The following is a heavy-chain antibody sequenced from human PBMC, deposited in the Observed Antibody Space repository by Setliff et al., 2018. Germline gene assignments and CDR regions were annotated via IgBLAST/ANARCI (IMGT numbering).Heavy chain of an antibody. Sequence: ASETLSLTCTVSGGSISSFYWSWIRQPPGKGLEWIGYIYYSGSTNYNPSLKGRATLSIDASKKQFSLKLTSVTAADTAVYYCARGLEGEDYFYYMDVWGKGNPGHRLL. D-gene: IGHD2-21*01. V-gene: IGHV4-59*08. CDR3: ARGLEGEDYFYYMDV. J-gene: IGHJ6*03. CDR1: GGSISSFY. CDR2: IYYSGST.